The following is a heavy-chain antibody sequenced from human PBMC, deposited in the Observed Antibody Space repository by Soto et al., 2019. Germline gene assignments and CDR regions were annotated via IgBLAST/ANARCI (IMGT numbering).Heavy chain of an antibody. CDR2: IKHSRSS. D-gene: IGHD3-3*01. CDR3: ALAGTIGWGGLDM. J-gene: IGHJ3*02. CDR1: GVSFSGYH. V-gene: IGHV4-34*01. Sequence: QVQLQQWGAGLLKPSETLSLTCAVNGVSFSGYHWTWIRQPPGKGLEWIGEIKHSRSSNYNLSLRSRVTMSADRSKNQFSLILSSVTAADTALYYCALAGTIGWGGLDMWGQGTMVTVSS.